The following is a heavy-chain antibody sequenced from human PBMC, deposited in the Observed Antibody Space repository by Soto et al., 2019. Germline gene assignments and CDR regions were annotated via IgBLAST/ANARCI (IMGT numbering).Heavy chain of an antibody. CDR3: AASYSSSWYYFDY. Sequence: QVQLVESGGDVVQPGRSLRLSCAASGFTFSSYGMHWVRQAPGKGLEWVAVIWYDGSNKYYADSVKGRFTISRDNSKNTLYLQMNSLRAEDTAVYYCAASYSSSWYYFDYWGQGTLVTVSS. CDR2: IWYDGSNK. D-gene: IGHD6-13*01. V-gene: IGHV3-33*01. J-gene: IGHJ4*02. CDR1: GFTFSSYG.